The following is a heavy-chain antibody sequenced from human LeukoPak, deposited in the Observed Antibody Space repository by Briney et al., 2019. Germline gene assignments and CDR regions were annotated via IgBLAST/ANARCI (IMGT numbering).Heavy chain of an antibody. CDR3: ARDSRLRLGELSSHFDY. CDR1: GGSISSSSYY. CDR2: IYYSGRT. D-gene: IGHD3-16*02. Sequence: PSETLSLTCTVSGGSISSSSYYWGWIRQPPGKGLEWIGSIYYSGRTYYNPSLKSRVTISVDTSKHQFSLKLSSVIAADTAVYYCARDSRLRLGELSSHFDYWGQGTLVTVS. V-gene: IGHV4-39*02. J-gene: IGHJ4*02.